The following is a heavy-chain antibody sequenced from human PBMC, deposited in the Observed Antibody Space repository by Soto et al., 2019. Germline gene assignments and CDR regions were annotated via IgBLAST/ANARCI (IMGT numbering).Heavy chain of an antibody. Sequence: ESGGGVVQPGRSLRLSCAASGFTFSSYGMHWVRQAPGKGLEWVAVIWYDGSNKYYADSVKGRFTISRDNSKNTLYLQMNSLRAEDTAVYYCARDKDSSGYPTLVFDYWGQGTLVTVSS. CDR3: ARDKDSSGYPTLVFDY. CDR2: IWYDGSNK. CDR1: GFTFSSYG. D-gene: IGHD3-22*01. J-gene: IGHJ4*02. V-gene: IGHV3-33*01.